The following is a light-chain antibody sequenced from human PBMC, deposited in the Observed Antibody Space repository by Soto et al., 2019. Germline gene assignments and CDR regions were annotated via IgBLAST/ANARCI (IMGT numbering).Light chain of an antibody. CDR2: DAS. J-gene: IGKJ3*01. CDR1: QSVSSY. V-gene: IGKV3-11*01. Sequence: EIVLTQSPATLSLSPGERATLSCRASQSVSSYLAWYQQKPGQAPRLLIYDASNRATGIPARFSGSGSGTDFTLTISSLEPEDFAVYYCQQRSNLATFGPGTKVEIK. CDR3: QQRSNLAT.